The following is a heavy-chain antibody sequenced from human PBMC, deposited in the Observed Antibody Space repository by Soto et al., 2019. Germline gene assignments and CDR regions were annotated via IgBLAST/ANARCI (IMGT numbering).Heavy chain of an antibody. CDR3: ARLHGYCISSSCHGHYAMDV. V-gene: IGHV4-39*01. J-gene: IGHJ6*02. CDR2: IYYSGTT. D-gene: IGHD2-2*01. CDR1: STSMRSSSYT. Sequence: QLQLQESGPGLVKPSETLSLTCTVSSTSMRSSSYTWGRIRQPPGKGLEWIGSIYYSGTTYYNPSLNSRVTVSGDTSKNPFSVKVTSVTAADTAVYYCARLHGYCISSSCHGHYAMDVWGQGTTVTVSS.